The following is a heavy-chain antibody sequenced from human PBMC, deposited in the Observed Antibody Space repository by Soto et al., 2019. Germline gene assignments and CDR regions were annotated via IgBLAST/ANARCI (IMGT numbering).Heavy chain of an antibody. J-gene: IGHJ4*02. V-gene: IGHV1-8*01. CDR1: GYTFTSYD. D-gene: IGHD5-12*01. Sequence: ASVKVSCKASGYTFTSYDINWVRQATGQGLEWMGWMNPNSGNTGYAQKFQCRVTMTRNTSISTAYMELSSLRAEDTAVDYGARGVGEMATSYYFDYWGQGTLVTVSS. CDR2: MNPNSGNT. CDR3: ARGVGEMATSYYFDY.